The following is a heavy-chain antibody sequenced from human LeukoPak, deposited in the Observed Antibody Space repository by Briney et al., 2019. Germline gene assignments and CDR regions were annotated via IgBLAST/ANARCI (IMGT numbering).Heavy chain of an antibody. V-gene: IGHV1-8*03. CDR2: MNPNSGNT. D-gene: IGHD3-9*01. CDR1: GYTFTSYD. CDR3: ARDDYDILTGYYLMDV. Sequence: ASVKVSCKASGYTFTSYDINWVRQATGQGLEWMGWMNPNSGNTGYAQKFQGRVTITRNTSISTAYMELSSLRSEDTAVYYCARDDYDILTGYYLMDVWGKGTTVTISS. J-gene: IGHJ6*04.